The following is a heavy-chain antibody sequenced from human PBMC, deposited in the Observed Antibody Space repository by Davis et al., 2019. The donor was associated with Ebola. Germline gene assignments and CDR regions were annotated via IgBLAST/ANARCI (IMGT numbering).Heavy chain of an antibody. D-gene: IGHD5-24*01. Sequence: GESLKISCAASGFTVSSNYMSWVRQAPGKGLEWVSVIYSGGSTYYADSVKGRFTISRDNAKNTLYLQMNSLSAVDTAVYYCAREVRDGYDYFDSWGQGTLVTVSS. CDR3: AREVRDGYDYFDS. CDR2: IYSGGST. V-gene: IGHV3-53*05. J-gene: IGHJ4*02. CDR1: GFTVSSNY.